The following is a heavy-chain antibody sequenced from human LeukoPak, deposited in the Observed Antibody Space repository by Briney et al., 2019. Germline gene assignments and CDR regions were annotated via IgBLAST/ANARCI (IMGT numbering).Heavy chain of an antibody. D-gene: IGHD3-22*01. CDR2: IKSKTDGGTT. J-gene: IGHJ4*02. V-gene: IGHV3-15*01. CDR3: ARDSDSSGYCDY. CDR1: GFTFSNAW. Sequence: GGSLRLSCAASGFTFSNAWMSWVRQAPGKGLEWVGRIKSKTDGGTTDYAAPVKGRFTISRDDSKNTLYLQMNSLRAEDTAVYYCARDSDSSGYCDYWGQGTLVTVSS.